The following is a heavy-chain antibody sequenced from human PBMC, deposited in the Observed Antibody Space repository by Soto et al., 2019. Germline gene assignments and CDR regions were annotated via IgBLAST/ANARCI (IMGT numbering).Heavy chain of an antibody. CDR2: ISAYNGNT. CDR1: GYTFTSYA. Sequence: ASVKVSCKASGYTFTSYAMHWVRQAPGQGLEWMGWISAYNGNTNYAQKLQGRVTMTTDTSTSTAYMELRSLRSDDTAVYYCATGPAAGYCISTSCYPYYYYGMDVWGQGTTVTVSS. J-gene: IGHJ6*02. D-gene: IGHD2-2*01. CDR3: ATGPAAGYCISTSCYPYYYYGMDV. V-gene: IGHV1-18*01.